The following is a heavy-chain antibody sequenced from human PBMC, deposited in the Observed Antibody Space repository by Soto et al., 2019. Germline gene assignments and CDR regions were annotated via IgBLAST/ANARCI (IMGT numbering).Heavy chain of an antibody. Sequence: EVQLVESGGGLVQPGGSLRLSCAASGFTFSSYWMHWVRQAPGKGLVWVSRINSDGSSTSYADSVKGRFTISRDNAKNTLYLQMNSLRAEDTAVYYCASGPFWWELYDAFDNWGQGTMVTVSS. CDR1: GFTFSSYW. J-gene: IGHJ3*02. CDR3: ASGPFWWELYDAFDN. CDR2: INSDGSST. D-gene: IGHD2-15*01. V-gene: IGHV3-74*01.